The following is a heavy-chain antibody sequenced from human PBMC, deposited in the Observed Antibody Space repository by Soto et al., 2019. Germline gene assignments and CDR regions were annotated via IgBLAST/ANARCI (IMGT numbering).Heavy chain of an antibody. CDR3: ARGVAGSGFDL. D-gene: IGHD6-19*01. V-gene: IGHV6-1*01. Sequence: PSQTLSLTCAISWGSVSSNTAAWNWIRSSPSRGLEWLGRTYYRSNWRHDYAVSVKSRITVNPDTSKNHFSLQLNSVTPDDTAVYYCARGVAGSGFDLWGQGTLVTVSS. J-gene: IGHJ4*02. CDR2: TYYRSNWRH. CDR1: WGSVSSNTAA.